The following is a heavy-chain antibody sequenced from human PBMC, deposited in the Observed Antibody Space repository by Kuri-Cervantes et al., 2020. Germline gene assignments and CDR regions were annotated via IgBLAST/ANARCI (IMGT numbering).Heavy chain of an antibody. V-gene: IGHV4-4*07. Sequence: ESLKISCTVSGGSISSYYWSWIRQPAGKGLEWIGRIYTSGSTNYNPSLKSRVTISVDKSKDQFSLKLSSVTAADTAIYYCARDLWLQLDYWGQGALVTVSS. CDR1: GGSISSYY. D-gene: IGHD5-24*01. CDR2: IYTSGST. CDR3: ARDLWLQLDY. J-gene: IGHJ4*02.